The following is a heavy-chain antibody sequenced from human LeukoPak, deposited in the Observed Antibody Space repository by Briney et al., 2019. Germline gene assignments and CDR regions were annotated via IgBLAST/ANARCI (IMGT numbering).Heavy chain of an antibody. CDR2: IWYDGSNK. J-gene: IGHJ5*02. CDR1: GFTVSSYG. CDR3: ARDGDDYGDYHWFDP. V-gene: IGHV3-33*01. D-gene: IGHD4-17*01. Sequence: GRSLRLSCAASGFTVSSYGMHWVRQAPGKGLEWVAVIWYDGSNKYYADSVKGRFTISRDNSKNTLYLQMNSLRAEDTAVYYCARDGDDYGDYHWFDPWGQGTLVTVSS.